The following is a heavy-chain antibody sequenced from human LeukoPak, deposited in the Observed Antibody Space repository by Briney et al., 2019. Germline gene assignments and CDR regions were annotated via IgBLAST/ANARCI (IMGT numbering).Heavy chain of an antibody. J-gene: IGHJ1*01. CDR2: ISKNGGST. CDR3: ARVDSGSACAS. CDR1: GFTLSSYS. V-gene: IGHV3-64*01. D-gene: IGHD2-8*02. Sequence: GGSLRLSCAASGFTLSSYSMHWVRQAPGKGLEFVSAISKNGGSTYYANSVKGRFTISRDISKNTLYLQMGSLRREDMAVYYCARVDSGSACASWGQGILVTVSS.